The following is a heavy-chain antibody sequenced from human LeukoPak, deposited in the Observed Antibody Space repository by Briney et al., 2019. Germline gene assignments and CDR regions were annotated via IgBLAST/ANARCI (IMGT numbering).Heavy chain of an antibody. Sequence: SETLSLTCTVSGASINFYYWGWIRQFPGQGLEWIGYIHYTGSTHYNPSLKTRVTISVDTSKNQFSLKLSSVTAADTAVYYCARGGRRGYYLDYWGQGTLVTVSS. CDR3: ARGGRRGYYLDY. V-gene: IGHV4-59*01. CDR1: GASINFYY. D-gene: IGHD3-10*01. CDR2: IHYTGST. J-gene: IGHJ4*02.